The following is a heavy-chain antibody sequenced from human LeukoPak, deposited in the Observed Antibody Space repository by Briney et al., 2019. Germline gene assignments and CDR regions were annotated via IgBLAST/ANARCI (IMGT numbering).Heavy chain of an antibody. V-gene: IGHV4-59*01. J-gene: IGHJ4*02. Sequence: PGGSLRLSCAASGFTFSSYGMHWVRQAPGKGLEWIGYVYYSGSTNYNPSLKSRVTISVDTSKNQFSLRLSSVTAADTAVYYCARERRDGHKVYFDYWGQGTLVTVSS. CDR1: GFTFSSYG. CDR3: ARERRDGHKVYFDY. D-gene: IGHD5-24*01. CDR2: VYYSGST.